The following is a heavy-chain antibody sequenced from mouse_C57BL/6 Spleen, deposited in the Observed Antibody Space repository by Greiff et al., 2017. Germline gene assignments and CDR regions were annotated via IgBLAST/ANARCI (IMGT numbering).Heavy chain of an antibody. Sequence: QVQLQQPGAELVRPGTSVKLSCKASGYTFTSYWMHWVKQRPGQGLEWIGVIDPSDSYTNYNQKFKGKATLTVDTSSSTAYMQLSSLTSEDSAGYYCARGYSYAMDYWGQGTSVTVSS. V-gene: IGHV1-59*01. CDR2: IDPSDSYT. CDR3: ARGYSYAMDY. J-gene: IGHJ4*01. D-gene: IGHD2-3*01. CDR1: GYTFTSYW.